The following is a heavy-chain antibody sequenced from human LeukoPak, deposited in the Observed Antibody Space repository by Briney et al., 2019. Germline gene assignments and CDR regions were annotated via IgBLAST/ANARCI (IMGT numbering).Heavy chain of an antibody. CDR2: IYSSGST. V-gene: IGHV4-61*09. CDR3: ARDLGYSYSSSSVQP. CDR1: GDSINSGGYY. Sequence: SQTLSLTCTVSGDSINSGGYYWSWIRQPAGKGLEWIGHIYSSGSTNYNPSLKSRVTISVDTSKNQFSLKLSSVTAADTAVYYCARDLGYSYSSSSVQPWGQGTLVTVSS. J-gene: IGHJ5*02. D-gene: IGHD6-6*01.